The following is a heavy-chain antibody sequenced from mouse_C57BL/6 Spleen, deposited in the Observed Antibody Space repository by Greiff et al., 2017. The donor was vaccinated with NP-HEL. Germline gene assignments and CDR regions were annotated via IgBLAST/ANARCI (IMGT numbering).Heavy chain of an antibody. CDR3: ARGGYYGSSFDY. J-gene: IGHJ2*01. V-gene: IGHV3-6*01. CDR2: ISYDGSN. Sequence: EVQPQESGPGLVKPSQSLSLTCSVTGYSITSGYYWNRLRQFPGNKLEWMGYISYDGSNNYNPSLKNRISITRDTSKNQFFLKLNSVTTEDTATYYCARGGYYGSSFDYWGQGTTLTVSS. D-gene: IGHD1-1*01. CDR1: GYSITSGYY.